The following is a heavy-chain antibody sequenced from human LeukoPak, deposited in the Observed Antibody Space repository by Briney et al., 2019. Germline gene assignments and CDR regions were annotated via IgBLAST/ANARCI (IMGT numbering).Heavy chain of an antibody. J-gene: IGHJ5*02. D-gene: IGHD2-2*01. CDR3: ARVYSSTHNWFDT. Sequence: PSETLFLTCTVSGGSISNYYWGWIRQPPGEGLEWIGSIYYSGSTYYNSSLQSRVTISVDTSKNQFSLKLNSLTAADTAVYFCARVYSSTHNWFDTWGQGIQVTVSS. CDR2: IYYSGST. CDR1: GGSISNYY. V-gene: IGHV4-39*07.